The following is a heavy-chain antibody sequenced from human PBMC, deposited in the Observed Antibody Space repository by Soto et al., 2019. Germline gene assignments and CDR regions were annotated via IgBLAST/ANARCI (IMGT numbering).Heavy chain of an antibody. CDR1: GGSISSSSYY. J-gene: IGHJ6*02. CDR2: IYYSGST. CDR3: VRLAGPGYYYYYGMAV. V-gene: IGHV4-39*01. Sequence: PSETLSLTCTVSGGSISSSSYYWGWIRQPPGKGLEWIGSIYYSGSTYYNPSLKSRVTISVDTSKNQFSLKLSSVTAADTAVYYCVRLAGPGYYYYYGMAVWGQGTTVTVSS.